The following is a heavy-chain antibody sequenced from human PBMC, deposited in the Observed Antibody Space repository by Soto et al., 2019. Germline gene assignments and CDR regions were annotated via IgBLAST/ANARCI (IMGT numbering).Heavy chain of an antibody. CDR2: ISGSGGST. D-gene: IGHD2-15*01. CDR3: ARDGLGALDY. CDR1: GFTFSASG. J-gene: IGHJ4*02. Sequence: EVQLSESGGGLVQPGGSLRLSCAVSGFTFSASGMSWVRQPPGKGLQWVSGISGSGGSTNYAACVKGRFTISRDNSKSTLNLQMNSLRAEDTAVYYCARDGLGALDYWGQGTVVTVSS. V-gene: IGHV3-23*01.